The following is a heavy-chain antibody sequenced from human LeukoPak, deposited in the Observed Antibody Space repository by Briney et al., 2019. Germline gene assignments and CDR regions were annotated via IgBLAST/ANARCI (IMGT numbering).Heavy chain of an antibody. J-gene: IGHJ5*02. CDR3: ARDSVTTGDNWFDP. D-gene: IGHD4-11*01. CDR1: GGSISSYY. CDR2: IYTSGST. V-gene: IGHV4-4*07. Sequence: SETLSLTCTVSGGSISSYYWSWIRQPAGKGLEWIGRIYTSGSTNYNPSLKSRVTMSVDTSKNQFSLKLSSVTAADTAVYYCARDSVTTGDNWFDPWGQGTLVTVS.